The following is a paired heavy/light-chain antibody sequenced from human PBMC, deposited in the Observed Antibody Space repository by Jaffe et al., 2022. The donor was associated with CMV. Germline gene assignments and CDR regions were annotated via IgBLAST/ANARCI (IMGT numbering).Heavy chain of an antibody. V-gene: IGHV3-48*03. D-gene: IGHD5-12*01. CDR3: VRHIYGGPTS. CDR1: GFSFSDYD. CDR2: ISGSGSTV. J-gene: IGHJ5*02. Sequence: EVQLVESGGGLVEPGGSLRLSCAASGFSFSDYDLNWVRQAPGKGLEWLSFISGSGSTVYYADSVQGRFTISKDSATNSLYLQMNSLRAEDTAVYYCVRHIYGGPTSWGRGTLVTVSS.
Light chain of an antibody. Sequence: DIQMTQSPSTLSASVGDRVTIPCRASQSISRWLAWYQQKPGKAPKVLIYKASSLESGVPSRFSGSGSGTEFTLTISSLQPDDFATYYCQQYNIYPWTFGQGTKVEIK. J-gene: IGKJ1*01. CDR2: KAS. CDR1: QSISRW. V-gene: IGKV1-5*03. CDR3: QQYNIYPWT.